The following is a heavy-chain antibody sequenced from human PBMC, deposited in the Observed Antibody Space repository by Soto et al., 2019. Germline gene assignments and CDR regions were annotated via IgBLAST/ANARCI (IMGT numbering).Heavy chain of an antibody. CDR2: IYPGDSDT. V-gene: IGHV5-51*01. CDR1: GYSFTSYW. CDR3: ARDSGYGSGSSVNHYLDY. D-gene: IGHD3-10*01. Sequence: GESLKISCNGSGYSFTSYWIGWVRQMPWKGLEWMGIIYPGDSDTRYSPSFQGQVTISADKSISTAYLQWSSLKASDTAMYYCARDSGYGSGSSVNHYLDYWGHGTQVTVSS. J-gene: IGHJ4*01.